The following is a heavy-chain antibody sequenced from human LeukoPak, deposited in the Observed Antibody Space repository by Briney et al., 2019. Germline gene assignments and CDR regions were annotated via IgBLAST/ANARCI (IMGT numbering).Heavy chain of an antibody. CDR3: VRTEVSSGSEDY. V-gene: IGHV4-30-4*08. Sequence: SQTLSLTCTVSGGSIISSAYYWRWIRQPPGKGLEWIGYIYYSGSTYYNPSLKSRVTISLDTSKNQFSLELSSVTAADTAVYYCVRTEVSSGSEDYWGQGTLVTVSS. D-gene: IGHD6-19*01. CDR2: IYYSGST. J-gene: IGHJ4*02. CDR1: GGSIISSAYY.